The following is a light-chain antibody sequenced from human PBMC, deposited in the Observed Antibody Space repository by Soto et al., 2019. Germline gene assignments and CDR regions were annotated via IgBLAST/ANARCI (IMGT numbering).Light chain of an antibody. Sequence: EIVMTQSPATLSVSPGESATLSCRASQSVSSNLAWHQQKPGQAPRIIMYDASTRATGISARFSGSGSGTECTLTIISRQSEDCAVYYCQKYHNWPITFGQGTRLEI. J-gene: IGKJ5*01. CDR3: QKYHNWPIT. CDR1: QSVSSN. CDR2: DAS. V-gene: IGKV3-15*01.